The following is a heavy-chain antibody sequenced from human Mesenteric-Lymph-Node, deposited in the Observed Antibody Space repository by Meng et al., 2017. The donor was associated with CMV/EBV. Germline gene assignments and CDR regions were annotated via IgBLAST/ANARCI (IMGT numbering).Heavy chain of an antibody. D-gene: IGHD5-24*01. CDR3: ARDRGDGYNLFDY. CDR1: GFSFRNYW. V-gene: IGHV3-7*01. CDR2: IKQDGSEK. J-gene: IGHJ4*02. Sequence: GGSLRLSCAASGFSFRNYWMSWVRQAPGKGLEWVANIKQDGSEKYYVDSVKGRFTISRDNAKNSLYLQMNSLRAEDTAVYYCARDRGDGYNLFDYWGQGTLVTVSS.